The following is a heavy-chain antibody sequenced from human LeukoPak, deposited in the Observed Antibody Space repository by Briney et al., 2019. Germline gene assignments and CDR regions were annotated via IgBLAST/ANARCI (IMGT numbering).Heavy chain of an antibody. CDR2: IYYSGST. V-gene: IGHV4-31*03. D-gene: IGHD2-15*01. J-gene: IGHJ5*02. CDR1: GGSISSSSYY. CDR3: ARGPPLGCSGGSCPPPFDP. Sequence: PSETLSLTCTVSGGSISSSSYYWGWIRQPPGKGLEWIGYIYYSGSTYYNPSLKSRVTISVDTSKNQFSLKLSSVTAADTAVYYCARGPPLGCSGGSCPPPFDPWGQGTLVTVSS.